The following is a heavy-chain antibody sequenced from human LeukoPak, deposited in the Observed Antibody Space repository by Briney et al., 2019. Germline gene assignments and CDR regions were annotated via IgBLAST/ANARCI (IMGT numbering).Heavy chain of an antibody. CDR1: GFTFSSYW. J-gene: IGHJ6*03. Sequence: PGGSLRLSCAASGFTFSSYWMHWVRQAPGEGLAWVALIQYDGTNKYYADSVKGRFTISRDNSKNTLYLQMNSLRAEDTAVYYCAKSTVTTTGVYYYYYMDVWGKGTTVTISS. V-gene: IGHV3-30*02. CDR3: AKSTVTTTGVYYYYYMDV. CDR2: IQYDGTNK. D-gene: IGHD4-17*01.